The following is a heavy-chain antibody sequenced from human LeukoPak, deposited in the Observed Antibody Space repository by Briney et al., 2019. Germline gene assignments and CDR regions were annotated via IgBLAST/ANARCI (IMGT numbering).Heavy chain of an antibody. D-gene: IGHD6-6*01. CDR2: IYYSGST. J-gene: IGHJ5*02. V-gene: IGHV4-31*03. CDR1: GGSISSGCYY. CDR3: ASEYSSSNWFDP. Sequence: PSETLSLTCTVSGGSISSGCYYWSWIRPHPGKGLEWIGYIYYSGSTYYNPSLKSRATISVDTSKNQFSLKLSSVTAADTAVYYCASEYSSSNWFDPWGQGTLVTVSS.